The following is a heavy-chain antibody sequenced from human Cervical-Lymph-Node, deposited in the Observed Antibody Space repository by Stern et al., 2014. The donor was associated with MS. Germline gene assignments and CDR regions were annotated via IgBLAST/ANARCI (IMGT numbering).Heavy chain of an antibody. CDR2: LIPIFGPT. CDR3: ARPWGIVATTGTHYYYYGMDV. D-gene: IGHD5-12*01. J-gene: IGHJ6*02. Sequence: VQLVESGAEVKKPGSSVKVSCKTSGDTFRNYAISWVRQAPGQGLEWMGCLIPIFGPTNYAQEFQGRVTLTADTSTTTAYMELSSLRYGDTAVYFCARPWGIVATTGTHYYYYGMDVWGQGTTVTVAS. CDR1: GDTFRNYA. V-gene: IGHV1-69*06.